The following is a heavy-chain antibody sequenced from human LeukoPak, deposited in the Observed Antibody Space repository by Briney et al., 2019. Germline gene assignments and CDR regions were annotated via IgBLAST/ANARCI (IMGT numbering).Heavy chain of an antibody. V-gene: IGHV4-59*01. CDR1: GGSISSYY. D-gene: IGHD6-6*01. CDR3: ARETGSSSGFDY. Sequence: PSETLSLTCTVSGGSISSYYWSWIRQPPGKGLEWIGYIYYSGSTNYNPSLKSRVTISVDTSKNQFSLKLSSATAADTAVYYCARETGSSSGFDYWGQGTLVTVSS. J-gene: IGHJ4*02. CDR2: IYYSGST.